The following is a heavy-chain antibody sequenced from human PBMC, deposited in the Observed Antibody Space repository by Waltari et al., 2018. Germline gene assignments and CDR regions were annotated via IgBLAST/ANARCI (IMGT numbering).Heavy chain of an antibody. CDR3: ARYRGNRGAFDI. V-gene: IGHV4-34*01. D-gene: IGHD3-10*01. Sequence: QVQLQQWGAGLLKPSETLSLPCAVYGGSFSGYYWSWIRQPPGKGLEWIGEINHSGSTNYNPSLKSRVTISVDTSKNQFSLKLSSVTAADTAVYYCARYRGNRGAFDIWGQGTMVTVSS. CDR2: INHSGST. J-gene: IGHJ3*02. CDR1: GGSFSGYY.